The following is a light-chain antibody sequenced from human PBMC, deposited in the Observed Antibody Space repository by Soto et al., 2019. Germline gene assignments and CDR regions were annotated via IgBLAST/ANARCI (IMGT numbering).Light chain of an antibody. CDR1: SSDVGGYNY. J-gene: IGLJ2*01. CDR3: CSYADNYTLA. CDR2: NVN. Sequence: QSALTQPRSVSESPGQSVTISCAGTSSDVGGYNYVSWYQQHPGKAPKLIIYNVNKRPSGVPPRVSGSKSGNTASLTISGLQAEDEGDYYCCSYADNYTLAFGGGTKLTVL. V-gene: IGLV2-11*01.